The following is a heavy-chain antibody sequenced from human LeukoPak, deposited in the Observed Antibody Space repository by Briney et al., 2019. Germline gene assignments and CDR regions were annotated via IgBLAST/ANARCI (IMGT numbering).Heavy chain of an antibody. V-gene: IGHV3-33*01. CDR3: ARDGQNGSPYPTDV. J-gene: IGHJ6*02. CDR1: GFTFRSHG. D-gene: IGHD3-10*01. CDR2: IWYDGSNE. Sequence: PGGSLRLSCAASGFTFRSHGMHWVRQAPGKGLEWVAGIWYDGSNEDYADSVKGRFTISRDNSKNTLYLQMNSLRVEDTAVYYWARDGQNGSPYPTDVWGQGTTVTVSS.